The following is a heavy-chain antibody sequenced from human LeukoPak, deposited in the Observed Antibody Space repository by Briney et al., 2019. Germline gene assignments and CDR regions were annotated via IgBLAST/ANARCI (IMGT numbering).Heavy chain of an antibody. D-gene: IGHD3-10*01. V-gene: IGHV3-74*01. J-gene: IGHJ4*02. CDR2: INRDGSTT. Sequence: GGSLRLSCAASGFTFSNYWVHWVHQAPGKGLVWVSRINRDGSTTNYANSVKGRFTVSRDNAKNTLELQMNSLRAEDTAVYYCARDKKSGESSEIDYWGQGTLVTVSS. CDR3: ARDKKSGESSEIDY. CDR1: GFTFSNYW.